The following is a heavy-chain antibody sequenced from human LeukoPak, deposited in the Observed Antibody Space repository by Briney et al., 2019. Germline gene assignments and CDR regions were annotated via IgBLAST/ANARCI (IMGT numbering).Heavy chain of an antibody. CDR3: ASWGPRGYSYGDGDWFDP. D-gene: IGHD5-18*01. J-gene: IGHJ5*02. CDR2: INHSGST. V-gene: IGHV4-34*01. Sequence: SETLSLTCAVYGGSFSGYYWSWIRQPPGKGLEWIGEINHSGSTNYNPSLKSRVTISVDTSKNQFSLKLSSVTAADTAVYYCASWGPRGYSYGDGDWFDPWGQGTLVTVSS. CDR1: GGSFSGYY.